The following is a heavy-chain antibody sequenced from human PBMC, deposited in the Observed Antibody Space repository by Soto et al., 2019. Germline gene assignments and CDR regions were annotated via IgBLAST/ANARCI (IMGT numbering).Heavy chain of an antibody. J-gene: IGHJ6*02. V-gene: IGHV3-43*01. D-gene: IGHD6-19*01. CDR1: GFTFDDYT. Sequence: GGSLRLSCAASGFTFDDYTMHWVRQAPGKGLEWVSLISWDGGSTYYADSVKGRFTISRDNSKNSLYLQMNSLRTEDTALYYCAKDIKAVAGHYYYYYYGMDVWGQGTTVTVSS. CDR3: AKDIKAVAGHYYYYYYGMDV. CDR2: ISWDGGST.